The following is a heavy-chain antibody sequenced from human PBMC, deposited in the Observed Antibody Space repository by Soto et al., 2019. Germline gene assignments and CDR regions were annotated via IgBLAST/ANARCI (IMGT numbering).Heavy chain of an antibody. Sequence: GASVKVSCKASGYTFYNYDITWVRQAPGQGLEWMGTISAYNENTNVAQNLQGRVSMTTDKSTATAYMELRSLTSDDTAVYYCARDVSGPGATYVMDVWGQGTTVTVS. CDR1: GYTFYNYD. J-gene: IGHJ6*02. V-gene: IGHV1-18*01. CDR2: ISAYNENT. CDR3: ARDVSGPGATYVMDV. D-gene: IGHD2-2*01.